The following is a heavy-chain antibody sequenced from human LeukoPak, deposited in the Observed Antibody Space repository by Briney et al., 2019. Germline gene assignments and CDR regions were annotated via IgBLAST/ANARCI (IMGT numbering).Heavy chain of an antibody. CDR1: GYTFTSYG. CDR3: ASAISGSYYGTFDY. V-gene: IGHV1-69*13. Sequence: ASVKVSCEASGYTFTSYGISWVRQAPGQGREWMGGIIPIFGTANYAQKFQGRVTITADESTSTAYMELSSLRSEDTAVYYCASAISGSYYGTFDYWGQGTLVTVSS. D-gene: IGHD3-10*01. CDR2: IIPIFGTA. J-gene: IGHJ4*02.